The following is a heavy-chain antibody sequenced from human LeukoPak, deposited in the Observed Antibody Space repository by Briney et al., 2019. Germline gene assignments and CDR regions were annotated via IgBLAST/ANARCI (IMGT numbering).Heavy chain of an antibody. D-gene: IGHD3-16*02. CDR3: ARSCYTSHCYFDY. J-gene: IGHJ4*02. V-gene: IGHV3-66*01. Sequence: GSLRLSCAASGFTVSSNYMSWVRQTPGKGLEWVSVIYSGGSTYYADSVKGRFTISRDNSKNTLYLQMNSLSAEDTAVYYCARSCYTSHCYFDYWGQGTLVTVSS. CDR2: IYSGGST. CDR1: GFTVSSNY.